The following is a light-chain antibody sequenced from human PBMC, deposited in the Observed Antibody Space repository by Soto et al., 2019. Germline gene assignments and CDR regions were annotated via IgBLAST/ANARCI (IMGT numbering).Light chain of an antibody. V-gene: IGKV1-39*01. J-gene: IGKJ1*01. CDR3: QQTYSNLWT. CDR2: AAS. Sequence: DIQVTQSPSSLSAYVGDSVTITCRASQTVSRYLNWYQQKSGTAPKLLIYAASTLHTGVPSRSSGRGSGTDFTLTINNLQREDFADYFCQQTYSNLWTFGQGTKVDIK. CDR1: QTVSRY.